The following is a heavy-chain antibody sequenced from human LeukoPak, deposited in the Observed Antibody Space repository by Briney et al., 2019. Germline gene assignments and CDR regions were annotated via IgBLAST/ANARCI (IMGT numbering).Heavy chain of an antibody. Sequence: GGSLRLSCAASRFTLSTYWMSWVRQAPGKGLEWVAHIKQDGSQEYYVDSVKGRFTISRDSAKNSLYLQMNSLRAEDTAVYYCATLKMTTVTKGLSYYFDYWGQGTLVTVSS. D-gene: IGHD4-17*01. CDR3: ATLKMTTVTKGLSYYFDY. V-gene: IGHV3-7*03. CDR2: IKQDGSQE. CDR1: RFTLSTYW. J-gene: IGHJ4*02.